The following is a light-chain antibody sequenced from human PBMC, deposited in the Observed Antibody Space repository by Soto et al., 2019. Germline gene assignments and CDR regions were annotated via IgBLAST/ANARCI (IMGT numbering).Light chain of an antibody. CDR1: QTVGTTY. V-gene: IGKV3D-15*01. CDR3: PQYNNWPRT. CDR2: GAS. Sequence: EVVLAQSPGTLSLSAGERATLSCRASQTVGTTYLAWYQHKPGQAPRLLIYGASTRATGIPARFSGSGSGTEFTLTINSLQSEDFAVYYCPQYNNWPRTFGQGTKVDIK. J-gene: IGKJ1*01.